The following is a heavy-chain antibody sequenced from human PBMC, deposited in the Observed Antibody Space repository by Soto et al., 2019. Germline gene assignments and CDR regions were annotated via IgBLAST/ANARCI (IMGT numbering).Heavy chain of an antibody. D-gene: IGHD2-15*01. Sequence: ASVKVSCKASGYTFTGYYMHWVRQAPGQGLEWMGWINPNSGGTNYAQKFQGWVTMTRDTSISTAYKELSRLRSDDTAVYYCARGLELVVVDATNETNNWFEPWGQGTLVSVSS. V-gene: IGHV1-2*04. CDR2: INPNSGGT. CDR1: GYTFTGYY. J-gene: IGHJ5*02. CDR3: ARGLELVVVDATNETNNWFEP.